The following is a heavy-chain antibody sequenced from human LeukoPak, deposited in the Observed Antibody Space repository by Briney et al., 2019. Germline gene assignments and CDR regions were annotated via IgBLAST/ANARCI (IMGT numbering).Heavy chain of an antibody. CDR1: GFIFSSFA. J-gene: IGHJ4*01. D-gene: IGHD3-22*01. CDR2: ISGSGGNR. CDR3: AKDFYESSGYSFDY. V-gene: IGHV3-23*01. Sequence: GGSLRLSCTASGFIFSSFAMNWVRQAPGKGLEWVPGISGSGGNRNYADSVRGRFTISRDNSQTTLYLQMDSLRAEDTAIYYCAKDFYESSGYSFDYWGHGTLVAVSS.